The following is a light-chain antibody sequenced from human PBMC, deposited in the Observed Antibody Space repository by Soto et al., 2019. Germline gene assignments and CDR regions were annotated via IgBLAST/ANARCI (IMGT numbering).Light chain of an antibody. CDR1: QSVSTH. Sequence: DIQMTQSPSSLSASVGDRVTITFRASQSVSTHLNWYQHKVGRAPKLLIYAASSLQSGVPSRFSGSGSGTDFTLTISSLEPEDFASYYCQQSYNTPRTFGQGTKVESK. J-gene: IGKJ1*01. CDR2: AAS. CDR3: QQSYNTPRT. V-gene: IGKV1-39*01.